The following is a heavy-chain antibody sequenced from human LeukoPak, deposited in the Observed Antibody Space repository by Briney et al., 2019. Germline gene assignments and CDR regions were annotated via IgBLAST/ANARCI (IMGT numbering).Heavy chain of an antibody. J-gene: IGHJ4*02. CDR2: VNPSDGSS. Sequence: ASVKVSCKASGYTFSSYYIHWVRQAPGQGLEWMGIVNPSDGSSNYAQNFQGRVTMTRDTSTSTVYMHLSSLRSDDTAVYYCAIRIVGATTHVDYWGQGTLVTVSS. D-gene: IGHD1-26*01. V-gene: IGHV1-46*01. CDR3: AIRIVGATTHVDY. CDR1: GYTFSSYY.